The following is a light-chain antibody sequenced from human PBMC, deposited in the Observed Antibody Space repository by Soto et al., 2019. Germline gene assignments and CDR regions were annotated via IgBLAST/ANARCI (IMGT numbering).Light chain of an antibody. CDR1: QSITTY. CDR2: AAS. J-gene: IGKJ1*01. V-gene: IGKV1-39*01. Sequence: QMTQSPSSLSASVGDRVTITCRASQSITTYLNWYQQRPGKAPEVLIYAASRLQGGVPSRFSGSGSGTDFTLTINSLQPEDYSAYYCQQSYSTPRTFGQGTKVEIK. CDR3: QQSYSTPRT.